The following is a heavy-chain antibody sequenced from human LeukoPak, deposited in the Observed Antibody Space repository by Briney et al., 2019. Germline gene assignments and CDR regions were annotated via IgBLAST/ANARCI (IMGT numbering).Heavy chain of an antibody. Sequence: GASVKVSCKASGYTFTGYYMHWVRQAPGQGLEWMGWINPNSGGTNYAQKFQGRVTMTRDTSISTAYMELSRLRSDDTAVYYCAREVTRAVAGPFDYWGQGTLVTVSS. CDR1: GYTFTGYY. J-gene: IGHJ4*02. V-gene: IGHV1-2*02. CDR3: AREVTRAVAGPFDY. CDR2: INPNSGGT. D-gene: IGHD6-19*01.